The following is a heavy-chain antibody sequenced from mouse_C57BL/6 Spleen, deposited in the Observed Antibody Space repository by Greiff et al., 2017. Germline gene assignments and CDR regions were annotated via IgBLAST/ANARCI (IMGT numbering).Heavy chain of an antibody. CDR1: GYTFTSYW. V-gene: IGHV1-55*01. J-gene: IGHJ4*01. Sequence: QVQLQQSGAELVKPGASVKMSCKASGYTFTSYWITWVKQRPGQGLEWIGDIYPGSGSTNYNEKFKSKATLTVDTSSSTAYMQLSSLTSEDSAVYYCAIGYDGYYYAMDYWGQGTSVTVSS. CDR3: AIGYDGYYYAMDY. CDR2: IYPGSGST. D-gene: IGHD2-2*01.